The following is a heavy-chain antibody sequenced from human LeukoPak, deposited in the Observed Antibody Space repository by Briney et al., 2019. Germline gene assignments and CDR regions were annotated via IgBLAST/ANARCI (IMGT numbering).Heavy chain of an antibody. CDR3: ARANPPYCSSTTCLFDY. J-gene: IGHJ4*02. V-gene: IGHV1-2*02. Sequence: GASVKVSCKASGYTFTGYYMHWVRQAPGQGVGWMGWINPNSGDTNYAQKFQGRVTMTRDTSISTAHMELSRLRSDDTAVYYCARANPPYCSSTTCLFDYWGQGTLVTVSS. D-gene: IGHD2-2*01. CDR1: GYTFTGYY. CDR2: INPNSGDT.